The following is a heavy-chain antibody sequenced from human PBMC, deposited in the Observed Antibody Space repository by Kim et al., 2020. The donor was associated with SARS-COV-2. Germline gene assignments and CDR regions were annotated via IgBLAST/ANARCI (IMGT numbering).Heavy chain of an antibody. V-gene: IGHV3-30*18. D-gene: IGHD3-3*01. J-gene: IGHJ6*02. CDR3: ANAHLRRFLEWPPMGSGNYGMDV. Sequence: GGSLRLSCAASGFTFSSYGMHWVRQAPGKGLEWVAVISYDGSNKYYADSVKGRFTISRDNSKNTLYLQMNSLRAEDTAVYYCANAHLRRFLEWPPMGSGNYGMDVWGQGTTVTVSS. CDR1: GFTFSSYG. CDR2: ISYDGSNK.